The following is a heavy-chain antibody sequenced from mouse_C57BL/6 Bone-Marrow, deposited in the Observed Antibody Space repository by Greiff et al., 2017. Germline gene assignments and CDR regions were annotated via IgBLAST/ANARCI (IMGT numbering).Heavy chain of an antibody. CDR2: ISSGSSTI. D-gene: IGHD2-3*01. Sequence: DVKLVESGGGLVKPGGSLKLSCAASGFTFSDYGMHWVRQAPEKGLEWVAYISSGSSTIYYADTVKGRFTISRDNAKNTLFLQMTSLRSEDTAMYYCARLGGYYAFDYWGQGTTLTVSS. V-gene: IGHV5-17*01. CDR1: GFTFSDYG. J-gene: IGHJ2*01. CDR3: ARLGGYYAFDY.